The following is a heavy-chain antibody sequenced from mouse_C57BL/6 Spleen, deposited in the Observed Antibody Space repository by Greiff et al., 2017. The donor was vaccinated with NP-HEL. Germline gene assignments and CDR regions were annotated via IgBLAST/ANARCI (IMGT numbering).Heavy chain of an antibody. CDR1: GFTFSSYG. J-gene: IGHJ2*01. CDR2: ISSGGSYT. D-gene: IGHD4-1*01. Sequence: EVNLVESGGDLVKPGGSLKLSCAASGFTFSSYGMSWVRQTPDKRLEWVATISSGGSYTYYPDSVKGRFTISRDNAKNTLYLQMSSLKSEDTAMYYCATLNWGLFDYWGQGTTLTVSS. CDR3: ATLNWGLFDY. V-gene: IGHV5-6*01.